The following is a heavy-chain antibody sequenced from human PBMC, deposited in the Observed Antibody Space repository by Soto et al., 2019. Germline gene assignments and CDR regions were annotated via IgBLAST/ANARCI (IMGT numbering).Heavy chain of an antibody. J-gene: IGHJ4*02. V-gene: IGHV4-31*03. CDR1: GGSISSGGYY. Sequence: QVQLQESGPGLVTPSQTLSLTCTVSGGSISSGGYYWSWIRQHPGKGLEWIGYIYYSGSTSYNPHLKSRVTKSIDTSKDQLSLKLSYVTAADTAVYYCARDGGYGSGSYRFDYWGQGTLVTVSS. CDR2: IYYSGST. CDR3: ARDGGYGSGSYRFDY. D-gene: IGHD3-10*01.